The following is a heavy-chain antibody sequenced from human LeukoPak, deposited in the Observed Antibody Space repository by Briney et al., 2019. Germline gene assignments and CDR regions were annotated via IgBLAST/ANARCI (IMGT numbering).Heavy chain of an antibody. J-gene: IGHJ4*02. Sequence: SETLSLTCTVSGGSISSGSYYWSWIRQPAGKGLEWIGRIYTSGSTNYNPSLKSRVTISVDTSKNQFSLKLSSVTAADTAVYYCARDWYQGRFDYWGQGTLVTVSS. V-gene: IGHV4-61*02. CDR1: GGSISSGSYY. D-gene: IGHD1-14*01. CDR3: ARDWYQGRFDY. CDR2: IYTSGST.